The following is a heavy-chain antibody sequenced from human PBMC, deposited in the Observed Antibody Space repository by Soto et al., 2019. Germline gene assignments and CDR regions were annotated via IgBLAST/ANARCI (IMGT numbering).Heavy chain of an antibody. Sequence: QVQLLQSGAEVKKPGASVKVSCKASGYTFTSYGISWVRQAPGQGLEWMGWISAYNGNTNYAQKFQGKVTMTTDTSTSTADMELRSLRSDDTAVYYCARDIFWGGFGGSNWLDPWGQGTLVTVSS. D-gene: IGHD3-10*01. CDR3: ARDIFWGGFGGSNWLDP. V-gene: IGHV1-18*01. J-gene: IGHJ5*02. CDR1: GYTFTSYG. CDR2: ISAYNGNT.